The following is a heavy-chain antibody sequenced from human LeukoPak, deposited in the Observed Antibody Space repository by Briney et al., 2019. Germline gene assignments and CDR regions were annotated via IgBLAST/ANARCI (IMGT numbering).Heavy chain of an antibody. CDR2: IIPIFGTA. CDR1: GGTFSSYA. Sequence: SVKVSCKASGGTFSSYAISWVRQAPGQGLEWMGRIIPIFGTANYAQKFQGRVTITTDESTSAAYMELSSLRSEDTAVYYCARTYDTSSGWTRFFDYWGQGTLVTVSS. CDR3: ARTYDTSSGWTRFFDY. D-gene: IGHD6-19*01. J-gene: IGHJ4*02. V-gene: IGHV1-69*05.